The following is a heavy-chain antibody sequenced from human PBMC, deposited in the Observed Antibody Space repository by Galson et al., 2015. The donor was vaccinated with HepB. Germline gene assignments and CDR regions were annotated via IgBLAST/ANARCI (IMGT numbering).Heavy chain of an antibody. Sequence: TLSLTCTVSGGSIRNYYWSWIRQPPGKGLEWIGYIYYSGSTNYNRSLKSRVTISVDTSKNQFSLKLRSVTAADTAVYYCARGGYGYDFDDWGQGTLVTVSS. V-gene: IGHV4-59*01. CDR1: GGSIRNYY. CDR3: ARGGYGYDFDD. J-gene: IGHJ4*02. CDR2: IYYSGST. D-gene: IGHD5-18*01.